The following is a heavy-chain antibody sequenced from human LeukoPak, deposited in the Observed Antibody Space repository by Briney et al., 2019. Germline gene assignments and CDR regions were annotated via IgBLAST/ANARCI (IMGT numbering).Heavy chain of an antibody. CDR1: GGSISSFC. CDR2: IYFTGST. Sequence: SETLTLSCTVSGGSISSFCRRWIRQPPGKGLEWIGYIYFTGSTTYNPSFKNRVTITLNTSKNQFSLQLSSVTAADATVYYCSELNGGPWGGNPGH. D-gene: IGHD1-14*01. J-gene: IGHJ5*02. CDR3: SELNGGP. V-gene: IGHV4-59*08.